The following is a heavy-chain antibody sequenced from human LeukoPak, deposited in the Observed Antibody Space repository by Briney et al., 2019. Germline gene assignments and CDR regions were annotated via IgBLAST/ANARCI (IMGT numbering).Heavy chain of an antibody. CDR3: AKESPRFDY. V-gene: IGHV3-23*01. CDR2: ISGSGDST. J-gene: IGHJ4*02. CDR1: GFTFNSYA. Sequence: GGSLGLSCAASGFTFNSYAMSWVRQAPGKGLEWVSVISGSGDSTHYAESVKGRFTISRDNSKNTLYLQMNSLRAEDTAVYYCAKESPRFDYWGQGTLVTVSS.